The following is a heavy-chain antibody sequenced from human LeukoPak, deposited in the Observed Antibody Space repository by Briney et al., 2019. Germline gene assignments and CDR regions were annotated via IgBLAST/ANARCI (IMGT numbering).Heavy chain of an antibody. CDR2: INHSGSS. Sequence: SETLSLTCAVCGGSFSGYYWTWIRQPPGKGLEWIGEINHSGSSNYKPSLRSRVTISLDTSKNQFSPSLSSVTAADTAVYYCARSYNRVELLYYWGQGTLVTVSS. CDR1: GGSFSGYY. J-gene: IGHJ4*02. CDR3: ARSYNRVELLYY. V-gene: IGHV4-34*01. D-gene: IGHD3-10*01.